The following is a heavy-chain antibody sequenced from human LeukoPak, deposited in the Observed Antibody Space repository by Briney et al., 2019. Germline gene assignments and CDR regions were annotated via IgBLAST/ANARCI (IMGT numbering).Heavy chain of an antibody. CDR1: GFTFSDYA. D-gene: IGHD3-3*01. CDR2: ITSSGGRT. J-gene: IGHJ4*02. Sequence: GGSLRLSCAASGFTFSDYAMSWVRQAPGKGLEWVSAITSSGGRTYYADSVRGRFTISRDKSRNTLYLQMNSLRAEDTAVYYCAKDRDPFGVLPLFHYWGQGTLVTVSS. CDR3: AKDRDPFGVLPLFHY. V-gene: IGHV3-23*01.